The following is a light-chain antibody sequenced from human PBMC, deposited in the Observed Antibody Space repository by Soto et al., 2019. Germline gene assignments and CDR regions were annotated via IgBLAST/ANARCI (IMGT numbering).Light chain of an antibody. CDR2: GIS. CDR1: QSVGRSY. V-gene: IGKV3D-15*01. Sequence: EIVLTQSPAILSLSPGERATLSCRASQSVGRSYLAWYQQKPGQAPRLLISGISKRATGIPDRFSGSGSGTEFTLTISSLQSEDFAVYYCQQYNNWPLTFGQGTKVDIK. CDR3: QQYNNWPLT. J-gene: IGKJ1*01.